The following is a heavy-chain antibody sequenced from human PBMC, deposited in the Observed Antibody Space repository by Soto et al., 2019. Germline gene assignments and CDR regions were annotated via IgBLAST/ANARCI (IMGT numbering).Heavy chain of an antibody. J-gene: IGHJ6*03. CDR3: ARGFTTFGVVTFTDRYYYMDV. V-gene: IGHV3-23*01. CDR2: ISGSGGST. Sequence: EVQLLESGGGLVQPGGSLRLSCPASGFIFSSYAMSWVRQAPGKGLEWVSFISGSGGSTNYADSVKGRFTISRDNSQNTLYLQMNSLRAEDTAVYYCARGFTTFGVVTFTDRYYYMDVWGKGTTVTVSS. CDR1: GFIFSSYA. D-gene: IGHD3-3*01.